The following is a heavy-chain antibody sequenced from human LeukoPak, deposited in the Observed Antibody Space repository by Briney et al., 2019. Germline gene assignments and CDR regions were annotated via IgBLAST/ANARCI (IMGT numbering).Heavy chain of an antibody. CDR3: ARAAYDNSGYLAL. D-gene: IGHD3-22*01. CDR1: GFTFSSYG. CDR2: IWYDGTNK. Sequence: GGSLRLSCVASGFTFSSYGMHWVRQAPGKGLEWVAVIWYDGTNKYYADSVKGRFTISRDSPKNTLYLQMNSLRAEDTAVYYCARAAYDNSGYLALWGQGTLVTVSS. V-gene: IGHV3-33*01. J-gene: IGHJ4*02.